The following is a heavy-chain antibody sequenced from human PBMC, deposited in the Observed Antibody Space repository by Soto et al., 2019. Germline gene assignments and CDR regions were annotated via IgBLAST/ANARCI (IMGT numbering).Heavy chain of an antibody. V-gene: IGHV1-18*01. CDR2: ISAYNGNT. D-gene: IGHD4-17*01. CDR1: GYTFTSYG. CDR3: ARVDYGGYYFDY. Sequence: PSVKVSCKASGYTFTSYGISCVRHSPGQGLEWMGWISAYNGNTNYAQKLQGRVTMTTDTSTSTAYMELRSLRSDDTAVYYCARVDYGGYYFDYWGQGTLVTVSS. J-gene: IGHJ4*02.